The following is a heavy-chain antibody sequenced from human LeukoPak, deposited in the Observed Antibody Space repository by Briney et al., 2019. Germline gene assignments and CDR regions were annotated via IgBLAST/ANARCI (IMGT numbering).Heavy chain of an antibody. Sequence: GGSLRLSCAASGFSFSSYWMTWVRQTPGQGPEFLANIKPTGSETYYVDHVKGRFTISRDNANSLLFLQMDSLRGEDTAVYHCGRSGYEAAVDLWGRGTLVTVSS. CDR2: IKPTGSET. CDR1: GFSFSSYW. J-gene: IGHJ4*02. V-gene: IGHV3-7*01. CDR3: GRSGYEAAVDL. D-gene: IGHD6-13*01.